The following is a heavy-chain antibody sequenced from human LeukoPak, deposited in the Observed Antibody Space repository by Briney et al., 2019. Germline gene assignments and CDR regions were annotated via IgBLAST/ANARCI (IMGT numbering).Heavy chain of an antibody. CDR3: AKVRDTRDWYKDAFDI. V-gene: IGHV3-23*01. J-gene: IGHJ3*02. D-gene: IGHD6-19*01. Sequence: GGSLRLSCAASGFTFTSYAMSWVRQAPGKGLEWVSAITGTGGSTYYAASVKGRFTVPRDNSKNTLYLQMSSLRAEDTAMYYCAKVRDTRDWYKDAFDIWGQGTRVTVSS. CDR2: ITGTGGST. CDR1: GFTFTSYA.